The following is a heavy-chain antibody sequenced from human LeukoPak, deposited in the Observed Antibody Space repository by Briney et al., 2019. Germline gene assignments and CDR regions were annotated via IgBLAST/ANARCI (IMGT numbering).Heavy chain of an antibody. Sequence: ASVKVSCKASGYTFTGYYMHWVRQAPGQGLEWMGWINPNSGGTNYAQKFQGRVTMTRDTSISTAYMELSRLRSDDTAVYYCAREGAAAGTPFDYWGQGTLVTVSP. CDR1: GYTFTGYY. CDR2: INPNSGGT. D-gene: IGHD6-13*01. V-gene: IGHV1-2*02. CDR3: AREGAAAGTPFDY. J-gene: IGHJ4*02.